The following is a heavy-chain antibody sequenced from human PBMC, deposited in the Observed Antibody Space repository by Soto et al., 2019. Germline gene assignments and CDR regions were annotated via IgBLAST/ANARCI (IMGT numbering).Heavy chain of an antibody. J-gene: IGHJ4*02. CDR3: AREMVRGVPFDY. CDR2: IIPIFGTA. V-gene: IGHV1-69*13. CDR1: GGTFSSYA. Sequence: ASVKVSCKASGGTFSSYAISWVRQAPGQGLEWMGGIIPIFGTANYAQKFQGRVTITADESTSTAYMELSSLRSEDTAVYYCAREMVRGVPFDYWGQGTLVTVSS. D-gene: IGHD3-10*01.